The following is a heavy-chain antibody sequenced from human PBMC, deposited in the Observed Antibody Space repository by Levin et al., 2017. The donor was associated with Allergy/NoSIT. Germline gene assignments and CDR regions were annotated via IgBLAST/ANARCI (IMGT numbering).Heavy chain of an antibody. D-gene: IGHD4-17*01. V-gene: IGHV1-69*04. CDR3: ARDLGDYKFDY. J-gene: IGHJ4*02. Sequence: KISCKASGGTFSSYTISWVRQAPGQGLEWMGRIIPILGIANYAQKFQGRVTITADKSTSTAYMELSSLRSEDTAVYYCARDLGDYKFDYWGQGTLVTVSS. CDR1: GGTFSSYT. CDR2: IIPILGIA.